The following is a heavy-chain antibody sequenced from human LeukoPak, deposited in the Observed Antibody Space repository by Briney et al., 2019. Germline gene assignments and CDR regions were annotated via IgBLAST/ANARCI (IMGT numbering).Heavy chain of an antibody. D-gene: IGHD3-3*01. V-gene: IGHV1-18*01. CDR3: ARDQGGDFWSGYPSFDY. CDR1: GYTFTIYG. Sequence: ASVTVSFTASGYTFTIYGNSWVRQAPGQGLEWMGGISAYNGNTNYAQKLQGRVTMTTDTSTSTAYMELRSLRSDDAAVYYCARDQGGDFWSGYPSFDYWGQGTLVTVSS. J-gene: IGHJ4*02. CDR2: ISAYNGNT.